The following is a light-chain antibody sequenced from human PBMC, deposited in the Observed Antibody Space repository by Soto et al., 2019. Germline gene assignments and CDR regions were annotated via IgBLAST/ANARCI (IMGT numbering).Light chain of an antibody. V-gene: IGKV2-28*01. CDR1: QSLLHSNGYNY. Sequence: DIVMTQSPLSLPVTPGEPASISCRSSQSLLHSNGYNYLDWYLQKPGESPQLLIYLGSNRASGVPDRFRGSGSGTDFTLKISRVDAEDVGVYYCMRALETPYTFGQGTKLEMK. CDR2: LGS. CDR3: MRALETPYT. J-gene: IGKJ2*01.